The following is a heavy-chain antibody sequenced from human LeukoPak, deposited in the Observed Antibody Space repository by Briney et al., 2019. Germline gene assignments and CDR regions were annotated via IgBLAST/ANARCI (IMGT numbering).Heavy chain of an antibody. CDR2: INPNSGGT. V-gene: IGHV1-2*02. CDR3: ARITILYYFDS. CDR1: GSTFTDYH. D-gene: IGHD5-24*01. Sequence: ASVKVSCKASGSTFTDYHMHWVRQAPGQGLEWMGWINPNSGGTNYAQKFQGRVTMTRDTSISTAYMELSSLRSDDTAVYYCARITILYYFDSWGQGTLVTVSS. J-gene: IGHJ4*02.